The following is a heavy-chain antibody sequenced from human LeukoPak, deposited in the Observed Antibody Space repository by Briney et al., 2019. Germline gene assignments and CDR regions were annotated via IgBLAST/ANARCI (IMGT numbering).Heavy chain of an antibody. CDR2: FDPEDGET. D-gene: IGHD3-10*01. Sequence: ASVTVSCKVSGYTLTELSMHWVRHAPGKGLEWMGGFDPEDGETIYAQKFQGRVTMTEDTSTDTAYMELSSLRSEDTAVYYCATDRTGRAPNDAFDIWGQGTMVTVSS. J-gene: IGHJ3*02. CDR3: ATDRTGRAPNDAFDI. CDR1: GYTLTELS. V-gene: IGHV1-24*01.